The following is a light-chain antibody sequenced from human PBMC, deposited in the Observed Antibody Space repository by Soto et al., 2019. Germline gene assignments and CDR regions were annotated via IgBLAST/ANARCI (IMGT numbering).Light chain of an antibody. CDR1: QSSSLY. Sequence: DIQMTQSPSSLSASVGDRMTITCRGSQSSSLYLNWYQPKPGKAPKLLINAASSLERGVPSRFSGGGSGTDFTLNISSLQPDDFATYYCQQNYRATPWTFGQGTKVDI. J-gene: IGKJ1*01. V-gene: IGKV1-39*01. CDR3: QQNYRATPWT. CDR2: AAS.